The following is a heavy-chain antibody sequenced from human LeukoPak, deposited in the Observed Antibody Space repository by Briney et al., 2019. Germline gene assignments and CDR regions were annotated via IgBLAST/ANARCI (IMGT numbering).Heavy chain of an antibody. J-gene: IGHJ4*02. Sequence: GTSVKVSFKASGFTFTNSAMQWVRPARGQRLEWIGWIVVGSGNTNYAQKFQERVTITRDMSTSTAYMELSSLRSEDTAVYYCARDLTTNWEYYFDYWGQGTLVTVSS. CDR1: GFTFTNSA. CDR3: ARDLTTNWEYYFDY. D-gene: IGHD7-27*01. V-gene: IGHV1-58*02. CDR2: IVVGSGNT.